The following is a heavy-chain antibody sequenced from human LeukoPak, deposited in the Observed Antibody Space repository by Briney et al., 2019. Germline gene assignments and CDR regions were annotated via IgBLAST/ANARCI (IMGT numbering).Heavy chain of an antibody. D-gene: IGHD3/OR15-3a*01. V-gene: IGHV1-2*02. CDR3: ARDLEGLERYFDY. CDR1: GYTFTGYY. Sequence: ASVKVSCKASGYTFTGYYMHWVRQASGQGLEWMGWINPDSGGTKYAQKFQGRVSMTRDTDISTAYMELSRLGFDDTAVYYCARDLEGLERYFDYWGQGALVTVSS. CDR2: INPDSGGT. J-gene: IGHJ4*02.